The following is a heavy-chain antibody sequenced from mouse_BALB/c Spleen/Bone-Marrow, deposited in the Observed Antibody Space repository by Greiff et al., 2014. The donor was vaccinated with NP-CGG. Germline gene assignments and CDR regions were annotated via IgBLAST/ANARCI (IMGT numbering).Heavy chain of an antibody. CDR2: IDPYDSEI. V-gene: IGHV1-74*01. Sequence: VQRVESGAELVRPGASVKLSCKASGYTFTNYWMNWVKQRPEQGLEWIGRIDPYDSEIHYNQKFRDKAILTVDKSSRIAFMQLSSLTSEDSAVYYCARSPDSNPSMDYWGQGTSVTVSS. CDR3: ARSPDSNPSMDY. J-gene: IGHJ4*01. D-gene: IGHD2-5*01. CDR1: GYTFTNYW.